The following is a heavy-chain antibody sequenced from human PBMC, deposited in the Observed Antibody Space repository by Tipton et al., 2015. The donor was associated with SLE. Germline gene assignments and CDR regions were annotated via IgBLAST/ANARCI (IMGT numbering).Heavy chain of an antibody. CDR1: GGSISSKTYY. Sequence: TLSLTCTVSGGSISSKTYYWGWIRQPPGKGLEWIGSIYYSGSTYYNPSLKSRVTISLDTSKNQFSLRLSSVTAADTAVYYCARVLVALLDLWGRGTLVTVSS. CDR2: IYYSGST. J-gene: IGHJ2*01. CDR3: ARVLVALLDL. V-gene: IGHV4-39*07. D-gene: IGHD2-15*01.